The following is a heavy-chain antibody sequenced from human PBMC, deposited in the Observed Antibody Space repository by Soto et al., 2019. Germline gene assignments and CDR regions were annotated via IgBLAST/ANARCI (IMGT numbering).Heavy chain of an antibody. D-gene: IGHD6-19*01. V-gene: IGHV3-9*01. CDR1: GFTFDYYA. CDR2: ISWNSGSI. Sequence: GGSLRLSCAASGFTFDYYAMHWVRQAPGKGLEWVSGISWNSGSIGYADSVKGRFTISRDNAKNSLYLQMNSLRAEDTALYYCVAGRDYYYGMDVWGQGTTVTVSS. J-gene: IGHJ6*02. CDR3: VAGRDYYYGMDV.